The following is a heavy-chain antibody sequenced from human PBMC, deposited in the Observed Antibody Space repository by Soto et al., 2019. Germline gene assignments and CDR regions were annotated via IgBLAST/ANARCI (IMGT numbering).Heavy chain of an antibody. D-gene: IGHD3-16*02. CDR3: ARAWSYRYYYRMDV. Sequence: EVQLVESGGGLVQPGGSLRLSCAASGFTFSSYEMNWVRQAPGKGLEWVSYISSSGSTIYYADSVKGRFTISRDNAKNSLYLQMNSLTAEDTAVYYCARAWSYRYYYRMDVWGQGTTVTVSS. J-gene: IGHJ6*02. CDR1: GFTFSSYE. V-gene: IGHV3-48*03. CDR2: ISSSGSTI.